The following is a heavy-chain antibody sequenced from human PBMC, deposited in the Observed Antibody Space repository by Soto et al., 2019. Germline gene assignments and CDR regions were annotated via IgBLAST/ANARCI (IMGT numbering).Heavy chain of an antibody. J-gene: IGHJ6*02. V-gene: IGHV1-69*13. CDR3: ADGRIYCSSTSCYDYYYGMDV. CDR1: GGTFSSYA. CDR2: IIPIFGTA. Sequence: SVKVSCKASGGTFSSYAISWVRQAPGQGLEWMGGIIPIFGTANYAQKFQGRVTITADESTSTAYMELSSLRSEDTAVYYCADGRIYCSSTSCYDYYYGMDVWGQGTTVTVSS. D-gene: IGHD2-2*01.